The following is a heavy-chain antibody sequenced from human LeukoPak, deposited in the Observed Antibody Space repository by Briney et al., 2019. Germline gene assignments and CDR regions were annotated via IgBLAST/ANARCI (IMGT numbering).Heavy chain of an antibody. Sequence: GGSLRLSCAASGFTFSSYSMNWVRQAPGKGLEWVAGIFGSGGSAHYADSAKGRFTISRDNSKNTVYLQINSPGAEDTAVYYCGKTTTGYSSGQKPAWPVDYWGQGTLVTVSS. D-gene: IGHD6-19*01. J-gene: IGHJ4*02. CDR1: GFTFSSYS. CDR3: GKTTTGYSSGQKPAWPVDY. CDR2: IFGSGGSA. V-gene: IGHV3-23*01.